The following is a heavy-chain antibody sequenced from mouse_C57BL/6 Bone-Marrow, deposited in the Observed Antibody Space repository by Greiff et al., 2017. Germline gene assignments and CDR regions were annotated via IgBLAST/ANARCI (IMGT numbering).Heavy chain of an antibody. Sequence: QVQLQQPGAELVKPGASVKLSCKASGYTFTSYWMQWVKQRPGQGLAWIGEIDPSDSYTNYNQKFKGKATLTVDTSSSTAYMQLSSLTSEYSAVYYCARSDYYYFDYWGQGATLTVSS. CDR3: ARSDYYYFDY. CDR2: IDPSDSYT. V-gene: IGHV1-50*01. CDR1: GYTFTSYW. J-gene: IGHJ2*01. D-gene: IGHD1-1*01.